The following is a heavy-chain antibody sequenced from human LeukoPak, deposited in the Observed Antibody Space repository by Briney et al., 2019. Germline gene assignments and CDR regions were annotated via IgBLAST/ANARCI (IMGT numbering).Heavy chain of an antibody. V-gene: IGHV3-23*01. CDR3: ARDQGGVGY. CDR1: GFSFPYG. J-gene: IGHJ4*02. CDR2: ITNSGENT. D-gene: IGHD3-16*01. Sequence: GGSLRLSCEASGFSFPYGMSWVRQAPGKGLEWASGITNSGENTYYADSVKSRFTISRDNAKNSLYLQMNSLRAEDTAVYYCARDQGGVGYWGQGTLVTVSS.